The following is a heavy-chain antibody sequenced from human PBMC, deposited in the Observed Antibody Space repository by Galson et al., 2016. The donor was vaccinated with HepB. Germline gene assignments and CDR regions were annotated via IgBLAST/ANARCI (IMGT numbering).Heavy chain of an antibody. Sequence: SLRLSCAVSGLSLRNYAMSWVRQAPGKGLEWVSVIYSGGSTHYADSVKGRFTISRDISKNTLNVQMNSLRAEDTAVYYCAAEIIASCGGDCLDFWGQGTLVTVSS. CDR1: GLSLRNYA. CDR2: IYSGGST. V-gene: IGHV3-53*01. D-gene: IGHD2-21*02. CDR3: AAEIIASCGGDCLDF. J-gene: IGHJ4*02.